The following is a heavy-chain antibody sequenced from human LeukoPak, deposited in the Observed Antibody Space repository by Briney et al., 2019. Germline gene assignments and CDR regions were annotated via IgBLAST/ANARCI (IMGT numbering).Heavy chain of an antibody. V-gene: IGHV3-30*18. CDR3: AKDHQYYFDY. D-gene: IGHD2-2*01. CDR1: EFTFSSYG. Sequence: PGGSLRLSCAASEFTFSSYGMHWVRQAPGKGLEWVAVISYDGSNKYYADSVKGRFTISRDNSKNTLYLQMNSLRAEDTAVYYCAKDHQYYFDYWGQGTLVTVSS. J-gene: IGHJ4*02. CDR2: ISYDGSNK.